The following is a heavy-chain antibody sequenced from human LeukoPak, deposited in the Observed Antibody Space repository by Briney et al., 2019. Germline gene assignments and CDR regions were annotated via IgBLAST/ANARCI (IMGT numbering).Heavy chain of an antibody. Sequence: PGRSLRLSCAASGFTFSYYGFHWVRQAPDKGLEGVALIWYDGSNKYYADSVKGRFTISRDNSKNTLYLQMNSLRAEDTAVYYCARDLGTTNYYFDYWGQGTLVSVSS. CDR1: GFTFSYYG. V-gene: IGHV3-33*01. CDR3: ARDLGTTNYYFDY. D-gene: IGHD1-26*01. CDR2: IWYDGSNK. J-gene: IGHJ4*02.